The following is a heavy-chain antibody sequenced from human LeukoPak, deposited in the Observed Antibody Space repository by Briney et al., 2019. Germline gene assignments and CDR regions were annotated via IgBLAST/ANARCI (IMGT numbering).Heavy chain of an antibody. D-gene: IGHD6-13*01. Sequence: SETLSLTCSVSGGSINSYYWSWIRQPPGKGLEWIGYIYYSGATYYNPSLKSRVTISIDASKNQFSLKLSSVTAADTAVYYCARQAGAAAVNWFDPWGQGTLVTVSS. CDR3: ARQAGAAAVNWFDP. J-gene: IGHJ5*02. CDR1: GGSINSYY. CDR2: IYYSGAT. V-gene: IGHV4-30-4*01.